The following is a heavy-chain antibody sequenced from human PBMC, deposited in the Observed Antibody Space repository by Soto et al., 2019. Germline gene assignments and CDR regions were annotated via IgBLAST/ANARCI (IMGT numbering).Heavy chain of an antibody. CDR1: GDTFSSYT. V-gene: IGHV1-69*08. J-gene: IGHJ6*02. CDR3: ARRRYCGYDCYHKHYYGMDV. D-gene: IGHD2-21*02. CDR2: IIPVLGTT. Sequence: QVQLVQSGAEVKKPGSSVKVSCRASGDTFSSYTVNWVRQAPGRGLEWLGRIIPVLGTTDYAQKFKGRVTITAAKSTXXXYXXLSSLRSEDRAVYYCARRRYCGYDCYHKHYYGMDVWGQGTTVTVAS.